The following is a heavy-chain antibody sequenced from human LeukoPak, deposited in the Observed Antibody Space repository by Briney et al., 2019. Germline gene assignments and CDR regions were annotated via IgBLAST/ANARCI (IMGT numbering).Heavy chain of an antibody. Sequence: GASVKVSCKASGYTFTSYAMNWVRQAPGQGLEWMGWISAYNGNTNYAQKLQGRVTMTTDTSTSTAYMELRSLRSDDTAVYYCACYDSSGGFDYWGQGTLVTVSS. CDR1: GYTFTSYA. D-gene: IGHD3-22*01. V-gene: IGHV1-18*01. CDR3: ACYDSSGGFDY. CDR2: ISAYNGNT. J-gene: IGHJ4*02.